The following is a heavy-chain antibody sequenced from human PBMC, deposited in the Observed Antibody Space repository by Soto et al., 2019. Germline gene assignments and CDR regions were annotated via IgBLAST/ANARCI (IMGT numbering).Heavy chain of an antibody. CDR3: ARVPAAGTTYFDY. J-gene: IGHJ4*02. Sequence: EVQLVESGGGLVQPGGSLRLSCAASGFTFSSDWMSWVRQAPGKGLEWVANIKQDGSEKYYVDSVKGRFTISRDNAKNSLYLQMNSLRAEDTAVYYCARVPAAGTTYFDYWFQGTLVTVSS. V-gene: IGHV3-7*01. D-gene: IGHD6-13*01. CDR1: GFTFSSDW. CDR2: IKQDGSEK.